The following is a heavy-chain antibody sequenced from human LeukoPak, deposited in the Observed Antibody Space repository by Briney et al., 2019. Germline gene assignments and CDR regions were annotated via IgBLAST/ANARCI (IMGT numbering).Heavy chain of an antibody. CDR2: IYYSGST. CDR3: ARTRSGWAIDY. V-gene: IGHV4-59*01. J-gene: IGHJ4*02. D-gene: IGHD6-19*01. CDR1: GGSISSYY. Sequence: SETLSLTCTVSGGSISSYYWSWIRQPPGKGLEWIGYIYYSGSTNYNPSLKSRVTISVDTSKSQFSLKLSSVTAADTAVYYCARTRSGWAIDYWGQGTLVTVSS.